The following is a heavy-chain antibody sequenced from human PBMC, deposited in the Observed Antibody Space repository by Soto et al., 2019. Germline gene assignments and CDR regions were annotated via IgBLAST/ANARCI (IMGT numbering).Heavy chain of an antibody. Sequence: PXXTLSLPFAVYGGSFSGYYWSWILQPPGKGLEWIGETNHSGSTNYNPSLKSRVTISVDTSKNQFSLKLSSVTDADTAVYYCARGPYSSLHNWFDPWGQGTLVTVSS. J-gene: IGHJ5*02. V-gene: IGHV4-34*01. CDR3: ARGPYSSLHNWFDP. D-gene: IGHD6-13*01. CDR2: TNHSGST. CDR1: GGSFSGYY.